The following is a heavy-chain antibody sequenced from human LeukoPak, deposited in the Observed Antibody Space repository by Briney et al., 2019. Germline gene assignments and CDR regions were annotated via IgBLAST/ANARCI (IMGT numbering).Heavy chain of an antibody. CDR2: FDEVDKKR. Sequence: GASVKVSCKVSGFRLSELGLHWVRQTPGKGPEWMGGFDEVDKKRMFAENFQGRLTMTDDTSTDIAYMEPSSLRFADTAVYYCATGEGYCRGGTCYSGFDYWGQGTLVTVSS. CDR3: ATGEGYCRGGTCYSGFDY. CDR1: GFRLSELG. V-gene: IGHV1-24*01. D-gene: IGHD2-15*01. J-gene: IGHJ4*02.